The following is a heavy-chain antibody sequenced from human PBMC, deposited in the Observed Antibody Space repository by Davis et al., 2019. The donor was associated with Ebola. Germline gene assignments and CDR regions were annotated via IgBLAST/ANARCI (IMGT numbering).Heavy chain of an antibody. D-gene: IGHD2-15*01. J-gene: IGHJ5*02. CDR3: ARDAGYCSGGDCSGWFDP. CDR2: ISSSSTYI. CDR1: GFIFSTYV. Sequence: GESLKISCSASGFIFSTYVMSWVRLAPGKGLEWVSSISSSSTYIFYADSLKGRFTNSRDNAKNSLYLQMNSLRAEDTAVDYCARDAGYCSGGDCSGWFDPWGQGTLVTVSS. V-gene: IGHV3-21*01.